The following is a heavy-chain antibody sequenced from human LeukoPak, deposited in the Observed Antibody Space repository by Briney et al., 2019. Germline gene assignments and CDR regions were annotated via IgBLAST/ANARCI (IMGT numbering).Heavy chain of an antibody. Sequence: GGSLRLSCAASGFTFSSYAMHWVRQAPGKGLEWVAVISYDGSNKYYADSVKGRFTISRDNAKNSLYLQMNSLRAEDTAVYYCARAYSGWYPNWFDPWGQGTLVTVSS. CDR3: ARAYSGWYPNWFDP. D-gene: IGHD6-19*01. V-gene: IGHV3-30*04. J-gene: IGHJ5*02. CDR2: ISYDGSNK. CDR1: GFTFSSYA.